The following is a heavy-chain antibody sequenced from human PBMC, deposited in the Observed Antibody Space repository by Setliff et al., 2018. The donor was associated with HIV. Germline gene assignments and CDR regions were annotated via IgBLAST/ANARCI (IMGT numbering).Heavy chain of an antibody. CDR1: GFSFSTHD. Sequence: GGSLRLSCTASGFSFSTHDMNWVRQAPGKGLEWISYITSDSSVKYYADSVKGRFTISRDNAGRSLYLQMNSLKVEYTAVYYCPAGHYGPNPWGQGTPVTVSS. J-gene: IGHJ5*01. D-gene: IGHD3-10*01. V-gene: IGHV3-48*03. CDR2: ITSDSSVK. CDR3: PAGHYGPNP.